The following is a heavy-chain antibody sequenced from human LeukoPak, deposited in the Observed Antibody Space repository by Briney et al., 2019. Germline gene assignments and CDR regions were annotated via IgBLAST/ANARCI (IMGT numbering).Heavy chain of an antibody. D-gene: IGHD2-15*01. Sequence: ASVKVSFKASGYTFTNYGISWVRQAPGQGLEWMGWISAYSGNTNYAQKLQGRVTMTTDTSTSTAYMELRSLRSDDTAVYYCARSMDIVVEVAATPADYWGQGTLVTVSS. J-gene: IGHJ4*02. V-gene: IGHV1-18*01. CDR3: ARSMDIVVEVAATPADY. CDR1: GYTFTNYG. CDR2: ISAYSGNT.